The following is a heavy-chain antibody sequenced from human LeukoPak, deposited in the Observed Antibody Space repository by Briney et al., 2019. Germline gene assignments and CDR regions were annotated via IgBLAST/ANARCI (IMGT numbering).Heavy chain of an antibody. Sequence: MTSETLSLTCGVSGGSITSTNWWSWVRQPPGQGLEWIGEISLSGLTNYNPSLKSRVTMALDKSKNHLSLNLTSVTAADPAVYYCSRENGAFSPFGYWGQGTLVTVPS. CDR3: SRENGAFSPFGY. D-gene: IGHD2-8*01. CDR1: GGSITSTNW. V-gene: IGHV4-4*02. CDR2: ISLSGLT. J-gene: IGHJ4*02.